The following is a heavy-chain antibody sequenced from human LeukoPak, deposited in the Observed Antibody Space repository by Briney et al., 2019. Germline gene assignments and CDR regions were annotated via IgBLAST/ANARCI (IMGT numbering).Heavy chain of an antibody. D-gene: IGHD1-26*01. Sequence: ASVKVSCKASGYTFTTYGIIWVRQAPGQGLEWMGWISAYNGNTNYAQKLQRRVTMTTDTSTTTVYMELRSLRFDDTAVYYCARDGGSYYFPAFVDYWGQGTLVTVSS. CDR2: ISAYNGNT. CDR3: ARDGGSYYFPAFVDY. CDR1: GYTFTTYG. V-gene: IGHV1-18*01. J-gene: IGHJ4*02.